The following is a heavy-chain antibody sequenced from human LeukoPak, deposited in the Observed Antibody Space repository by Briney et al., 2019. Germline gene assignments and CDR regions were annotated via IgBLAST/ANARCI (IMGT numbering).Heavy chain of an antibody. D-gene: IGHD5-24*01. CDR2: IYYSGST. CDR3: ARGAGAGYNLQPFDY. Sequence: PSETLSLTCTVSGGSISSYYWSWIRQPPGKGLEWIGYIYYSGSTKYNPSLKSRVSISVDTSKNQFSLKLSSVTAADTAVYYCARGAGAGYNLQPFDYWGQGTLVTVSS. CDR1: GGSISSYY. J-gene: IGHJ4*02. V-gene: IGHV4-59*08.